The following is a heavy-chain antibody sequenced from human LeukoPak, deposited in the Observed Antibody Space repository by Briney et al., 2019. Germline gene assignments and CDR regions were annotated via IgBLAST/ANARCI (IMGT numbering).Heavy chain of an antibody. CDR3: ARLSRSYPENTDS. D-gene: IGHD3-16*02. CDR2: ISAYNGNT. J-gene: IGHJ4*02. Sequence: ASVKVSCKASGYTFTSYGISWLRQAPGQGLEWMGWISAYNGNTNYAQKLQGRVTMTTDTSTSTAYMELRRLRSDDTAVYYCARLSRSYPENTDSWGQGTLVTVSS. CDR1: GYTFTSYG. V-gene: IGHV1-18*01.